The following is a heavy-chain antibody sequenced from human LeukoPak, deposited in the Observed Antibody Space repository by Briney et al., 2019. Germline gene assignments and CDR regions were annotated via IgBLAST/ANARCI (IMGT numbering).Heavy chain of an antibody. CDR2: TYYRCKWYI. CDR1: GVSVSSKSGL. CDR3: ARDPADYFESSGFDY. J-gene: IGHJ4*02. Sequence: SQTLSLTCAISGVSVSSKSGLWTWIGQSPAPGLEWLGRTYYRCKWYIDYAVSVKSRITINPDTSKNQFSLQLNAVTPEDTAVYYCARDPADYFESSGFDYWGQGTLVTVSS. V-gene: IGHV6-1*01. D-gene: IGHD3-22*01.